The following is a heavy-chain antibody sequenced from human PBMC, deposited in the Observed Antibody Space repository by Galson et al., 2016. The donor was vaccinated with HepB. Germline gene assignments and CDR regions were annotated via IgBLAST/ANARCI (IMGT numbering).Heavy chain of an antibody. J-gene: IGHJ5*02. V-gene: IGHV1-69*13. D-gene: IGHD1/OR15-1a*01. Sequence: SVKVSCKASGGPFDYYAINWVRLAPGQGLEWMGGIIPIFGTANYAQRFQGRVTFTADESTTTAYMELSSLRSEDTAVYYCAIDLEQRRRFDPWGQGTLVTVSS. CDR3: AIDLEQRRRFDP. CDR2: IIPIFGTA. CDR1: GGPFDYYA.